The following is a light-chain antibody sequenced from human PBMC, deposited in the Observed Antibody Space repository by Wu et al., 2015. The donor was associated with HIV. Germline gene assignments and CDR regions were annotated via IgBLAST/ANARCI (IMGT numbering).Light chain of an antibody. V-gene: IGKV1-39*01. Sequence: DIQMTQSPSSLSASVGDRVTITCRASQSISTYLNWYQQKPGKAPELLIYAASSLQSGVPLRFSGSGSGTDFTLTISSLQPEDSATYYCQQSYSTPWTFGQGTKVEIK. CDR1: QSISTY. J-gene: IGKJ1*01. CDR2: AAS. CDR3: QQSYSTPWT.